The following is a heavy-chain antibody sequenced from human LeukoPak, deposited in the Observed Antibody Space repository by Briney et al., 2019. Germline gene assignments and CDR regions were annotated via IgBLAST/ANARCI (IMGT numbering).Heavy chain of an antibody. V-gene: IGHV4-61*02. CDR1: GGSISSGSYY. CDR3: ASGRDVRNDY. Sequence: SETLSLTCTVSGGSISSGSYYWSWIRQPAGKGLEWIGRIYTSGSTNYNPSLKSRVTISVDTSKNQFSLKLSSVTAADTAVYHCASGRDVRNDYWGQGTLVTVSS. CDR2: IYTSGST. J-gene: IGHJ4*02. D-gene: IGHD1-26*01.